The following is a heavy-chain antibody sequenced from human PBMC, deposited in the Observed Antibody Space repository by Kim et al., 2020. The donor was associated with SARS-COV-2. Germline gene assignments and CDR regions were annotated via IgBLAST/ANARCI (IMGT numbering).Heavy chain of an antibody. V-gene: IGHV1-69*13. CDR1: GGTFSSYA. CDR2: IIPIFGTA. Sequence: SVKVSCKASGGTFSSYAISWVRQAPGQGLEWMGGIIPIFGTANYAQKFQGRVTITADESTSTAYMELSSLRSEDTAVYYCARYNIVVVVAASPKPDYYYYGMDVWGQGTTVTVSS. CDR3: ARYNIVVVVAASPKPDYYYYGMDV. D-gene: IGHD2-15*01. J-gene: IGHJ6*02.